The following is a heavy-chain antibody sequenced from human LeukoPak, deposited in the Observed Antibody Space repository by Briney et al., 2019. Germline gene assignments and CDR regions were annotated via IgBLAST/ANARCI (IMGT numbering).Heavy chain of an antibody. CDR3: ARGGRGYCTSSSCYFDY. J-gene: IGHJ4*02. D-gene: IGHD2-2*01. CDR2: TYYRSKWYN. V-gene: IGHV6-1*01. CDR1: GDSVSSTA. Sequence: SQTLSLTCAISGDSVSSTAWNWIRQSPSRGLEWRGRTYYRSKWYNDYAVSVKSRITINPDTSKNQFSLQLNSVTPEDTAVYYCARGGRGYCTSSSCYFDYWGQGTLVTVSS.